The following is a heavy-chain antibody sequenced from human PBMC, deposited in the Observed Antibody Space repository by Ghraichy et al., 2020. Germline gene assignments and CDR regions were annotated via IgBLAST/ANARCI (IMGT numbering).Heavy chain of an antibody. J-gene: IGHJ4*02. CDR2: VTGSGRDT. D-gene: IGHD2-15*01. CDR1: GFTFTNYT. CDR3: AKGVLGHCTGDNCYPLDY. V-gene: IGHV3-23*01. Sequence: GESLNISCAASGFTFTNYTMNWVRQVPRKGLEWVSSVTGSGRDTYHADTVRGRFTISRDSSKKTLYLQMNSLRGENTGVYHCAKGVLGHCTGDNCYPLDYWGQGTMVTVSS.